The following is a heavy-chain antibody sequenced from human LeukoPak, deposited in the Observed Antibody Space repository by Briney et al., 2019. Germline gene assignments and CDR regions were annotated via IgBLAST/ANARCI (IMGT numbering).Heavy chain of an antibody. J-gene: IGHJ6*03. CDR2: IYYSGST. CDR3: ARDWGVEGRPGYMDV. CDR1: GGSISSGSYY. D-gene: IGHD6-6*01. V-gene: IGHV4-39*07. Sequence: SETLSLTCTVSGGSISSGSYYWGWIRQPPRKRLEWIGSIYYSGSTYYNPSLKSRVTILVDTSKNLFSLKLSSVTAADTAVYFCARDWGVEGRPGYMDVWGKGTTVTVSS.